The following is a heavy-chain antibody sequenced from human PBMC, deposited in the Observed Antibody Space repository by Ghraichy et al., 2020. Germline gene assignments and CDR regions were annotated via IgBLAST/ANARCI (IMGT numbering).Heavy chain of an antibody. J-gene: IGHJ4*02. D-gene: IGHD1-26*01. CDR2: IYYSGTT. Sequence: SETLSLTCTVSGGSISSSSYYWGWIRQPPGKGLEWIGSIYYSGTTYYNPSLKSRVTISVDTSKNQFSLKLSSVTAADTAVYYCVTRQRVGATILSDYWGQGTLFTVSS. CDR3: VTRQRVGATILSDY. V-gene: IGHV4-39*01. CDR1: GGSISSSSYY.